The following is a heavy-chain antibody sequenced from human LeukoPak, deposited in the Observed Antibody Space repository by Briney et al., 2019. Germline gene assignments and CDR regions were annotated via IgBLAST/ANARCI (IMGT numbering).Heavy chain of an antibody. CDR2: ITSGSTI. V-gene: IGHV3-11*01. CDR1: GFTFSDYY. J-gene: IGHJ6*02. D-gene: IGHD2-2*01. CDR3: ARDGSKYCSSSSCYSGHYYYGMDV. Sequence: GPPRLSCAASGFTFSDYYMSWIRQAPGKGLEWVSYITSGSTIYYADSVKGRFTISRDNAKSSLYLQMNSLRAEDTAVYYCARDGSKYCSSSSCYSGHYYYGMDVWGQGTTVTVSS.